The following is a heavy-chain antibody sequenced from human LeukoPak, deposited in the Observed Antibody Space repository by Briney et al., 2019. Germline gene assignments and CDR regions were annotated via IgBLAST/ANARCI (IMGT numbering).Heavy chain of an antibody. CDR3: ARERAVTTYYYFDY. CDR2: IHYSGST. J-gene: IGHJ4*02. D-gene: IGHD4-17*01. V-gene: IGHV4-59*01. CDR1: GGSISSYY. Sequence: SETLSLTCTVSGGSISSYYWSWIRQPPGKGLEWIGYIHYSGSTNYNPSLKSRATISVDTSKNQFSLKLSSVTAADTAVYYCARERAVTTYYYFDYWGQGTLVTVSS.